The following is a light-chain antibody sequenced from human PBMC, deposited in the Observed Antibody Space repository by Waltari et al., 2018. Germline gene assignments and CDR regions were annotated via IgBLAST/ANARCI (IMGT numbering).Light chain of an antibody. J-gene: IGKJ4*01. CDR3: QQSYRTPELT. V-gene: IGKV1-39*01. CDR2: GAS. Sequence: DIHMTQSPSSLSASVGDRVTITCRASQNISIYLNWYQQKPGKAPKVMIYGASSLQNGVPSRFSGSGSGTDFTLTIGSLQPEDFAIYYCQQSYRTPELTFGGGTRVEI. CDR1: QNISIY.